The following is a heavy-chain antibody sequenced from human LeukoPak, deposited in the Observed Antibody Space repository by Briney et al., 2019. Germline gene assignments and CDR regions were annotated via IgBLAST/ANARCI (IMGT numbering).Heavy chain of an antibody. CDR3: ARASGYSGYEDY. CDR2: ISAYNGNT. CDR1: GGTISSYA. V-gene: IGHV1-18*01. Sequence: APVKVSCKASGGTISSYAISWVRQAPGQGLEWMGWISAYNGNTNYAQKLQGRVTMTTDTSTSTAYMELRSLRSDDTAVYYCARASGYSGYEDYWGQGTLVTVSS. J-gene: IGHJ4*02. D-gene: IGHD5-12*01.